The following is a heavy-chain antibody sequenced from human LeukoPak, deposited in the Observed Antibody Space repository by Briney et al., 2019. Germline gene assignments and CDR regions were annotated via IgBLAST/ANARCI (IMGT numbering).Heavy chain of an antibody. Sequence: SETLSLTCTVSGYSISSGYYWGWIRQPPGKGLEWIGSIYHSGSTYYNPSLKSRVTISVDTSKNQFSLKLSSVTAADTAVYYCARDYGDYVAHFDYWGQGTLVTVSS. V-gene: IGHV4-38-2*02. D-gene: IGHD4-17*01. CDR2: IYHSGST. J-gene: IGHJ4*02. CDR1: GYSISSGYY. CDR3: ARDYGDYVAHFDY.